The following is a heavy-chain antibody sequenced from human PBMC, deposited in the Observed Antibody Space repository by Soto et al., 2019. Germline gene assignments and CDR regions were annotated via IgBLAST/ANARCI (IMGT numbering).Heavy chain of an antibody. CDR3: ARASYIVVVVAATPAAFDI. Sequence: ASLKCSCKASAYSCTSYYMHWVGQAPGQGLEWMGIINPSGGSTSYAQKFQGRVTLTRDTSTSTVYMELSSLRSEDTAVYYCARASYIVVVVAATPAAFDIWGQGTMVTVSS. D-gene: IGHD2-15*01. V-gene: IGHV1-46*01. CDR2: INPSGGST. J-gene: IGHJ3*02. CDR1: AYSCTSYY.